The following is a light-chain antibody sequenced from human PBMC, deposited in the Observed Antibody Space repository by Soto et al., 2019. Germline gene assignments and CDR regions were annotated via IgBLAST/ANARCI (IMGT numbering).Light chain of an antibody. CDR3: VLYMGSGIWV. CDR1: SGSVSTSYY. CDR2: STN. J-gene: IGLJ3*02. Sequence: QAVVTQEPSFSVSPGGTVTLTCGLSSGSVSTSYYPSWYQQTPGQAPRTLIYSTNTRSSGVPDRFSGSILGNKAALTITGXXXXXESDYYCVLYMGSGIWVFGGGTKLTVL. V-gene: IGLV8-61*01.